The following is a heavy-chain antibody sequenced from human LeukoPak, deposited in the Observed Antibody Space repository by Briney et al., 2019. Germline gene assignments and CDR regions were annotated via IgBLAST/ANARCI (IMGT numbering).Heavy chain of an antibody. D-gene: IGHD2-21*02. Sequence: GGSLRLSCAASGFTFSSYAMSWVRQAPGKGLEWVAVISYDGSNKYYADSVKGRFTISRDNSKNTLSLQMNSLRVEDTAVYYCAKLVYCGGDCSPGDYWGQGTLVTVSS. CDR1: GFTFSSYA. CDR3: AKLVYCGGDCSPGDY. CDR2: ISYDGSNK. V-gene: IGHV3-30*18. J-gene: IGHJ4*02.